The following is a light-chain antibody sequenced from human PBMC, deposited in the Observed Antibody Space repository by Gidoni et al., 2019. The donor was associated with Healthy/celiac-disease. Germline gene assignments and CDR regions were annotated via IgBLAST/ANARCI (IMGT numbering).Light chain of an antibody. J-gene: IGLJ3*02. CDR2: EGS. Sequence: QSALTQPASVSGSPGQSITISFTGTSSDVGSYNLVSWYQQHPGKAPKLMIHEGSKRPSGVSNRFSGSKSGNTASLTISGLQAEDEADYYCCSYAGSSTSWVFGGGTKLTVL. CDR1: SSDVGSYNL. V-gene: IGLV2-23*01. CDR3: CSYAGSSTSWV.